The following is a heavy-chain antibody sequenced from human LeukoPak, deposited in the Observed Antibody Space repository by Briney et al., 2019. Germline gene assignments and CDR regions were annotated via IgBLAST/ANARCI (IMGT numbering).Heavy chain of an antibody. J-gene: IGHJ3*02. Sequence: GGSLRLSCAASRFTFSTYGMHWVRQAPGKGLEWVAYIQYDGSNQQYADSVKGRFSISRDSSKNILYLQMNSLRSEDTAVYYCARDITAGGSYPNDAFDIWGQGTMVTVSS. CDR1: RFTFSTYG. CDR3: ARDITAGGSYPNDAFDI. V-gene: IGHV3-30*02. D-gene: IGHD1-26*01. CDR2: IQYDGSNQ.